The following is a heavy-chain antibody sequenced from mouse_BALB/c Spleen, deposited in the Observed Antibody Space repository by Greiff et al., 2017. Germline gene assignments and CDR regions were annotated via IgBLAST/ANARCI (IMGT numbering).Heavy chain of an antibody. CDR2: IDPENGDT. V-gene: IGHV14-4*02. CDR1: GFNIKDYY. D-gene: IGHD5-1*01. CDR3: NAYSTLYYLDY. Sequence: VQLQQSGAELVRSGASVKLSCTASGFNIKDYYMHWVKQRPEQGLEWIGWIDPENGDTEYAPKFQGKATMTADTSSNTAYLQLSSLTSEDTAVYYCNAYSTLYYLDYWGQGTTLTVSS. J-gene: IGHJ2*01.